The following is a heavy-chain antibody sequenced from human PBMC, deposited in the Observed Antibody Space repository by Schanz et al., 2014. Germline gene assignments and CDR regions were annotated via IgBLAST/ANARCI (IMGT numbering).Heavy chain of an antibody. CDR3: ASGEARVTSSGVVIVPMNV. Sequence: QVQLVQSGAEVKKLGSSVKVSCKASGGTFSSSTLTWVRQAPGQGLEWMGRIIPILDKTNYAQKFQGRVTMTADKSTSTVYMELSSLRSEDTAVFFCASGEARVTSSGVVIVPMNVWGKGTTVIVSS. CDR2: IIPILDKT. J-gene: IGHJ6*03. V-gene: IGHV1-69*02. CDR1: GGTFSSST. D-gene: IGHD3-3*01.